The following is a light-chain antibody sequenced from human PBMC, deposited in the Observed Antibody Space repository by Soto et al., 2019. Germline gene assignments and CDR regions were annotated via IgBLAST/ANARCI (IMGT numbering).Light chain of an antibody. V-gene: IGKV3-20*01. CDR3: QQYGSSSWT. J-gene: IGKJ1*01. CDR1: QSISSSY. CDR2: GAS. Sequence: DIVLTQSPGTLSLSPGRRATLSCRASQSISSSYLAWYQQRPGQAPRLLIYGASSRATGIPDRFSGSGSGTEFTLTISRLEPEDFAVYYCQQYGSSSWTFGQGTKVHIK.